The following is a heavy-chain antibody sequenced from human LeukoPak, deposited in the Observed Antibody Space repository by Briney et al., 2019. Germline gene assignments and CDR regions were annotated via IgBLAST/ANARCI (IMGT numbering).Heavy chain of an antibody. D-gene: IGHD3-3*01. CDR1: GYTFTGYY. CDR2: INPNSGGT. CDR3: ARGKITIFGVAISDWFDP. J-gene: IGHJ5*02. V-gene: IGHV1-2*02. Sequence: GASVKVSCKASGYTFTGYYMHWVRQAPGQGLEWMGWINPNSGGTNYAQKFQGRVTMTRDTSISTAYMELSRLRSDDTAVYYCARGKITIFGVAISDWFDPWGQGTLVTVSS.